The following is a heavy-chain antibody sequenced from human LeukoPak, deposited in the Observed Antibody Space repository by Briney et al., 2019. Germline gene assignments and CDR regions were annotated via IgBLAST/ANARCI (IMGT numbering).Heavy chain of an antibody. D-gene: IGHD6-19*01. J-gene: IGHJ1*01. V-gene: IGHV1-2*02. CDR1: GYTFTDYY. CDR2: INPNSGGT. Sequence: ASVKVSCKASGYTFTDYYMHWVRQAPGQGLEWMGWINPNSGGTNYAQKFQGRVTMTRDTSISTAYMELSRLRSDDTAVYYCARAGGSIAVAGPVQLWSEYFQHWGQGTLVTVSS. CDR3: ARAGGSIAVAGPVQLWSEYFQH.